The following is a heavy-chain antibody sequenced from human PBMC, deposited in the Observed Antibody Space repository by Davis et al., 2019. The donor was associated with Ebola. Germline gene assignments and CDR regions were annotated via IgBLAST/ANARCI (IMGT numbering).Heavy chain of an antibody. Sequence: GESLKISCAASGFSLSDSTIHWVRQASGKGLEWVGRIRSKPKGYATAYAASVKGRFTISRDDSKNTAYLQMNSLKTEDTAVYYCTATVTTSDYWGQGTLVTVSS. CDR3: TATVTTSDY. V-gene: IGHV3-73*01. J-gene: IGHJ4*02. CDR2: IRSKPKGYAT. CDR1: GFSLSDST. D-gene: IGHD4-17*01.